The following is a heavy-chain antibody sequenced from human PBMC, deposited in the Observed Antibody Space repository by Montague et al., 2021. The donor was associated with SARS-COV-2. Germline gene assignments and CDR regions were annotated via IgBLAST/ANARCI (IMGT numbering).Heavy chain of an antibody. J-gene: IGHJ4*02. Sequence: SETLSLTCTVSGGSISSYYWSWIRQPPGKGLEGSGYIYYSGGTNYNPSLKSRGTRSVDTSKSQFSLMLSSVTAADTAVYYCARHELGYFDWLNEGYFDYWGQGTLVTVSS. CDR2: IYYSGGT. CDR1: GGSISSYY. CDR3: ARHELGYFDWLNEGYFDY. D-gene: IGHD3-9*01. V-gene: IGHV4-59*08.